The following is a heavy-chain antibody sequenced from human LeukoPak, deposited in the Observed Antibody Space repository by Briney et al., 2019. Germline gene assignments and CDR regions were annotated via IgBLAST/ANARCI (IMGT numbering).Heavy chain of an antibody. CDR2: IYTSGST. CDR3: ARSGLRKAFDI. J-gene: IGHJ3*02. CDR1: GGSISSGSYY. V-gene: IGHV4-61*02. D-gene: IGHD4-17*01. Sequence: SETLSLTCTVSGGSISSGSYYWSWIRQPAGKGLEWIGRIYTSGSTNYNPSLKSRVTISVDTSKNQFSLKLSSVTAADTAVYYCARSGLRKAFDIWGQGTMVTVSS.